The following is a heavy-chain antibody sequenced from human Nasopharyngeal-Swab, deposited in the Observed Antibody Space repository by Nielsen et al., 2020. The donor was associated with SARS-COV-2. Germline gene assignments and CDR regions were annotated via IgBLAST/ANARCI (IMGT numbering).Heavy chain of an antibody. J-gene: IGHJ6*02. Sequence: SETLSLTFAVYGGSFSGYYWSWIRQPPGKGLEWIGEINHSGSTNYNPSLKSRVTISVDTSKNQFSLKLSSVTAADTAVYYCARWSVAQTPQPYGMDVWGQGTTVTVSS. D-gene: IGHD6-19*01. CDR1: GGSFSGYY. V-gene: IGHV4-34*01. CDR2: INHSGST. CDR3: ARWSVAQTPQPYGMDV.